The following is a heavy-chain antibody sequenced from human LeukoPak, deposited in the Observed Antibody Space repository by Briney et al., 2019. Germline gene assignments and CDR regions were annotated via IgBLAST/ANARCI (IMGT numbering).Heavy chain of an antibody. CDR2: IISDGSST. CDR3: ARVWETQYYFDH. D-gene: IGHD1-26*01. V-gene: IGHV3-74*01. CDR1: GFTFSSYW. Sequence: GGSLGLSCVASGFTFSSYWMHWVRQAPGKGLVWVSRIISDGSSTTYADSVKGRFTISRDNYKKTLYLQMDSLRTEDTAVYYCARVWETQYYFDHWGQGTLVTVSS. J-gene: IGHJ4*02.